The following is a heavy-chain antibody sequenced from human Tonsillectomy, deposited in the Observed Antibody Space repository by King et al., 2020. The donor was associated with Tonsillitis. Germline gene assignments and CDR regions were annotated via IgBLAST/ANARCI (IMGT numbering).Heavy chain of an antibody. Sequence: VQLQESGPGLVKPSETLSLTCTVSGGSISSYYWSWIRQPPGKGLEWIGYIYHSGSTNYNPSLKSRVTISVDTSKNQFFLKLSSVTAADTAVYYCAGMDYYDSSGYYSWFDPWGQGTLVTVSS. V-gene: IGHV4-59*08. CDR2: IYHSGST. J-gene: IGHJ5*02. CDR1: GGSISSYY. D-gene: IGHD3-22*01. CDR3: AGMDYYDSSGYYSWFDP.